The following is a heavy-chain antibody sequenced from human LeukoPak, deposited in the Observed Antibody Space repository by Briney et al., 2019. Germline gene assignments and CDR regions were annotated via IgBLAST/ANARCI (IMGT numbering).Heavy chain of an antibody. CDR3: GKTTVGYSSGQKPAWPVDY. J-gene: IGHJ4*02. CDR1: GFTFNTYA. V-gene: IGHV3-23*01. Sequence: GGSLRLSCEASGFTFNTYAIYWVRQAPGKGLEWVSGICGSGGCTYYADSVKGRFTISRDNSKNTVYLQMNSLTADDTAVYYCGKTTVGYSSGQKPAWPVDYWGQGTLVTVSS. CDR2: ICGSGGCT. D-gene: IGHD5-18*01.